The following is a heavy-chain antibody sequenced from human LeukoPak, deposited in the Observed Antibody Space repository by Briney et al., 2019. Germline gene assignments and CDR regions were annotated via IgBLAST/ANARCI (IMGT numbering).Heavy chain of an antibody. CDR1: GGSISSGDYY. Sequence: SETLSLTCTVSGGSISSGDYYWRWIRQPPGKGLEWIGYIYYSGSTYYNPSLKSRVTISVDTSKNQFSLKLSSVTAADTAVYYCARGKKYGDYYYYGMDVWGQGTTVTVSS. CDR3: ARGKKYGDYYYYGMDV. CDR2: IYYSGST. V-gene: IGHV4-30-4*08. D-gene: IGHD4-17*01. J-gene: IGHJ6*02.